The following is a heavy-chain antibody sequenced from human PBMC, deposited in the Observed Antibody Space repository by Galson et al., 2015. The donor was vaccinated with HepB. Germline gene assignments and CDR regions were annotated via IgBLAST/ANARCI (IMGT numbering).Heavy chain of an antibody. CDR3: ARPAYGWPPRSTEYLQQ. D-gene: IGHD3-16*01. V-gene: IGHV1-18*01. CDR1: GYTFTSYG. J-gene: IGHJ1*01. CDR2: ISPYNGNT. Sequence: SVKVSCKASGYTFTSYGISWVRQAPGQGLEWMGWISPYNGNTNHAQKLQGRVTMTTDTSTSTAYMELRSLTSDDTAVYYCARPAYGWPPRSTEYLQQWGQGTLVTVSS.